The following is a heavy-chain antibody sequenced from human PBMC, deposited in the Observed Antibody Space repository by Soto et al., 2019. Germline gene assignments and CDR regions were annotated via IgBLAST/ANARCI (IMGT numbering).Heavy chain of an antibody. CDR1: GGTFSSYA. V-gene: IGHV1-69*01. Sequence: QVQLVQSGAEVKKPGSSVKVSCKASGGTFSSYAISWVRQAPGPGLERMGGIIPILGTANYAQKFQGRVTITADESTSTAYMELSSLRSEDTSVYYCARGSSVGDTSPWDAFAIWGQGTMVTVSS. J-gene: IGHJ3*02. D-gene: IGHD1-26*01. CDR2: IIPILGTA. CDR3: ARGSSVGDTSPWDAFAI.